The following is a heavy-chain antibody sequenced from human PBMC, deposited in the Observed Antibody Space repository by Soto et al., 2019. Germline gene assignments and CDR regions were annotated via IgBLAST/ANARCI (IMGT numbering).Heavy chain of an antibody. J-gene: IGHJ3*02. CDR2: ISGSGGST. CDR1: GFTFSSYA. V-gene: IGHV3-23*01. CDR3: AKVADCSGGSCCMTFDI. Sequence: EVQLLESGGGLVQPGGSLRLSCAASGFTFSSYAMSWVRQAPGKGLEWVSAISGSGGSTYYADSVKGRFTISRDNSKNTLYLQMNSLRAEDTAVYYCAKVADCSGGSCCMTFDIWGQGTMVTVSS. D-gene: IGHD2-15*01.